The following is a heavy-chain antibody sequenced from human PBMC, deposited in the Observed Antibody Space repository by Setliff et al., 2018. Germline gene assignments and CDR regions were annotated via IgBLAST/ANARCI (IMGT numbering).Heavy chain of an antibody. V-gene: IGHV4-61*09. CDR2: IYTSDST. CDR1: GGSIRGAYNY. J-gene: IGHJ6*03. CDR3: ARMSGFLYIDV. Sequence: SETLSLTCTVSGGSIRGAYNYWSWIRQPAGKGLEWIGQIYTSDSTHYNPSLRSRVTISVDTSKNQFSLKLSSVTAADTAVYYCARMSGFLYIDVWGKGTTVTVSS. D-gene: IGHD3-3*01.